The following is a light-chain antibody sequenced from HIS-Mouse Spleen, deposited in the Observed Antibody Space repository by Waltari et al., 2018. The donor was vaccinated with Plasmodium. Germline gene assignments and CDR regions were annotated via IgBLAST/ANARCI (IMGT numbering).Light chain of an antibody. Sequence: SYELPQPPSVSVSPGQTARITCSVAAFPKKYAYWDQQKSGQAPVLVTYEVSKRPSGIPERFAGSSSGTMATLTISGAQVEDEADYYCYSTDSSGNHRVFGGGTKLTVL. V-gene: IGLV3-10*01. CDR3: YSTDSSGNHRV. J-gene: IGLJ3*02. CDR2: EVS. CDR1: AFPKKY.